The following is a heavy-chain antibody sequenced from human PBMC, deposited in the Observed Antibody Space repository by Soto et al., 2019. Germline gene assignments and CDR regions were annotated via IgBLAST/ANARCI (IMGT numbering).Heavy chain of an antibody. CDR3: AGELITLGYCSGGSCPRPRAFGY. D-gene: IGHD2-15*01. Sequence: ASVMVSCRASAYTFTSYAMHWLRQAPGQRLEWMGWINAGNGNTKYSQKFQGRVTITRDTSASTAYMELSSLRSEDTAVYYCAGELITLGYCSGGSCPRPRAFGYWGQGTLVTVSS. CDR1: AYTFTSYA. V-gene: IGHV1-3*01. J-gene: IGHJ4*02. CDR2: INAGNGNT.